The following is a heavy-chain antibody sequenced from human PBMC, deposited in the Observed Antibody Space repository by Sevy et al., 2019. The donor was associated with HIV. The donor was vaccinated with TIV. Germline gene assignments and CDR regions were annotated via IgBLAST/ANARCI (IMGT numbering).Heavy chain of an antibody. J-gene: IGHJ2*01. D-gene: IGHD3-10*01. V-gene: IGHV1-58*01. CDR1: GFMFSRSA. CDR3: AAEGRRTVTGLRYFDL. Sequence: ASVKVSCRASGFMFSRSAVQWVRQAPGQGLEWIGWIVVGSGNTYSAQEFQDRVTFTRDMSTNTAYMELNSLRFDDTAVYFCAAEGRRTVTGLRYFDLWGRGTLVTVSS. CDR2: IVVGSGNT.